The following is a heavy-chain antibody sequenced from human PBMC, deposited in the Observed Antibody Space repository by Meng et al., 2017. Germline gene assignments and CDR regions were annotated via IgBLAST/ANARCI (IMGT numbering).Heavy chain of an antibody. CDR3: ARPYDYDILAVPGGY. V-gene: IGHV3-7*01. J-gene: IGHJ4*02. D-gene: IGHD3-9*01. Sequence: SLKFSCAASGFIFSSYLMSWVRQAPGRVLWRVANIKQDGSEKYYVDSVKGRFTISRDNAKNSQYLQMNSLRAEDAAVYCCARPYDYDILAVPGGYWGQGTLVTVSS. CDR1: GFIFSSYL. CDR2: IKQDGSEK.